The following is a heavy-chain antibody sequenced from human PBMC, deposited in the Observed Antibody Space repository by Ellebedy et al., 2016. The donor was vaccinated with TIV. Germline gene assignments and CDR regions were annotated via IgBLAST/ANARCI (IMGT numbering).Heavy chain of an antibody. J-gene: IGHJ4*02. CDR1: GFTVSRQS. Sequence: GESLKISCEASGFTVSRQSMSWFRQAPGKGLEWVGFIRRKAYGGTTEYAASVKGRFNISRDDSKSIAYLQMNSLKTEDTAVYYCTIGISSGWYYFDSWGQGTLVTVSS. D-gene: IGHD6-19*01. CDR2: IRRKAYGGTT. V-gene: IGHV3-49*03. CDR3: TIGISSGWYYFDS.